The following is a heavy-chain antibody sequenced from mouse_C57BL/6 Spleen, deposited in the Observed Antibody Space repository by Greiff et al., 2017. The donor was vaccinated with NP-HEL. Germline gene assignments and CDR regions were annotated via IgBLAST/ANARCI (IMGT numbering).Heavy chain of an antibody. V-gene: IGHV8-8*01. CDR1: GFSLSTFGMG. D-gene: IGHD1-1*01. CDR2: IWWDDDK. J-gene: IGHJ2*01. Sequence: QVTLKVCGPGILQPSQTLSLTCSFSGFSLSTFGMGVGWFRQPSGKGLEWLARIWWDDDKYYNPALKSRLTISKDTSKNQVFLKIANVDTADTATYYCARIGDYYGSSFYFDYWGQGTTLTVSS. CDR3: ARIGDYYGSSFYFDY.